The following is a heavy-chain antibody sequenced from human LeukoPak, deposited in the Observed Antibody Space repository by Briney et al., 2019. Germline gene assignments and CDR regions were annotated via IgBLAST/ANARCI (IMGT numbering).Heavy chain of an antibody. Sequence: ASVKVPCKASGYTFTGYYMHWVRQAPGHRLEWIGWINPNSGGTNYAQKFQGRVTMTRDTSISTAYMELSRLRSDDTGVYYCAREHSSSSGKVFDYWGQGTLVTVSS. V-gene: IGHV1-2*02. CDR1: GYTFTGYY. CDR2: INPNSGGT. J-gene: IGHJ4*02. CDR3: AREHSSSSGKVFDY. D-gene: IGHD6-6*01.